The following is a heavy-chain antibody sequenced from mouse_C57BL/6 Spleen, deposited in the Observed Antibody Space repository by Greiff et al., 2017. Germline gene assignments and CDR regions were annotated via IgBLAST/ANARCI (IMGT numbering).Heavy chain of an antibody. CDR2: INPNNGGT. D-gene: IGHD3-2*02. V-gene: IGHV1-18*01. J-gene: IGHJ4*01. CDR3: ARWGSGYVGMGAMDY. CDR1: GYTFTDYN. Sequence: EVQLQESGPELVKPGASVKIPCKASGYTFTDYNMDWVKQSHGKSLEWIGDINPNNGGTIYNQKFKGTATLTVDKSSSTAYMELRSLTSEDTAVYYCARWGSGYVGMGAMDYWGQGTSVTVSS.